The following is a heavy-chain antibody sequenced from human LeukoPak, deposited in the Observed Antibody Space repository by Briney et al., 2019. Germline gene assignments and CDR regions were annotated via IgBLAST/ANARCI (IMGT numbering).Heavy chain of an antibody. V-gene: IGHV3-30*19. Sequence: GGSLRLSCAASGFTFSSYGMHWVRQAPGKGLEWVAVTSPDEGLKFYGDSVKGRFTISRDNSKNTMYLQMNNLREEDTAVYYCTRDPILGAPDYFDYWGQGTLVTVSS. CDR3: TRDPILGAPDYFDY. CDR2: TSPDEGLK. CDR1: GFTFSSYG. D-gene: IGHD1-26*01. J-gene: IGHJ4*02.